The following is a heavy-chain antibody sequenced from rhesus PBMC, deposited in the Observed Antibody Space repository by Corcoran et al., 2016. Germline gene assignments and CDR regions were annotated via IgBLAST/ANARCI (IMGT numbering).Heavy chain of an antibody. CDR2: SYGSVSTT. D-gene: IGHD3-9*01. CDR3: ARGRDEDDYGYYLSTYYFDY. CDR1: GGSISSNY. V-gene: IGHV4S11*01. J-gene: IGHJ4*01. Sequence: QVQLQESGPGLVKPLETLSLTCAVSGGSISSNYWSWILQPPGQGPAWTGSSYGSVSTTTYTPTRKQRVTLSGDTSKYQVSLKLSSVTAADTAGYYCARGRDEDDYGYYLSTYYFDYWGQGVLVTVSS.